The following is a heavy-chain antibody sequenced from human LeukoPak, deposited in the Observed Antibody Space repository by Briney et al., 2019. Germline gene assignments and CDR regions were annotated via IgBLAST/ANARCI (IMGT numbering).Heavy chain of an antibody. Sequence: AGSLRLSCEASGFTFSSYAMSWVRQAPGKGLEWVSCISGSGVTTYHADSVKGRFTISRDNSKNTLFLQMNSLRVEDTAVYYCAKGGTRGYSSGYCMDVWGQGTTVTVSS. CDR2: ISGSGVTT. CDR1: GFTFSSYA. J-gene: IGHJ6*02. D-gene: IGHD5-18*01. V-gene: IGHV3-23*01. CDR3: AKGGTRGYSSGYCMDV.